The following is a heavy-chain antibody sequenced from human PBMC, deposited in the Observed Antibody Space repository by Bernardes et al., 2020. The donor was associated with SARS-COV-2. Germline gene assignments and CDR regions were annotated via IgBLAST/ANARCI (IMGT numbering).Heavy chain of an antibody. J-gene: IGHJ4*02. CDR2: ISSSGTTI. D-gene: IGHD4-17*01. Sequence: GGSLRLSCVASGFTFSNYEMNWVRQAPGRGLEWVSYISSSGTTIKYPDSVKGRFTISRDNSKNTLYLQMNSLRAEDTAVYYCAKETQRDGYGDRYYFDYWGQGTLVTVSS. V-gene: IGHV3-48*03. CDR1: GFTFSNYE. CDR3: AKETQRDGYGDRYYFDY.